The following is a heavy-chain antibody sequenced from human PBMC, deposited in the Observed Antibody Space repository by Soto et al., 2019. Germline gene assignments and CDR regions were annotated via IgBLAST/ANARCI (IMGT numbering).Heavy chain of an antibody. J-gene: IGHJ4*02. Sequence: EMQLVESGGGLVQPGGSLGLTCVASGLTFSDYHMDWVRQAPGKGLEWIGRARNDPSARSTDHAASVRGRFTTSRDDSKNSLYLQMNSINTEDTAMYYCASSRPGGIFLYWGQGTLVTVSS. CDR2: ARNDPSARST. CDR1: GLTFSDYH. CDR3: ASSRPGGIFLY. V-gene: IGHV3-72*01. D-gene: IGHD3-16*01.